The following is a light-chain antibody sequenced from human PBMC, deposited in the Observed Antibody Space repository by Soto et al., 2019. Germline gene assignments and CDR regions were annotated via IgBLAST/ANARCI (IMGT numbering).Light chain of an antibody. V-gene: IGLV2-14*04. J-gene: IGLJ1*01. CDR3: SSFSSSSTSYV. CDR1: SSDKGVSDH. Sequence: GTSSDKGVSDHVSWYQQHSGKAAKLVIYDDSKRPSGVSNRSSGSKSANTASLTISGLQAEDEADDYRSSFSSSSTSYVVGTGTKVTV. CDR2: DDS.